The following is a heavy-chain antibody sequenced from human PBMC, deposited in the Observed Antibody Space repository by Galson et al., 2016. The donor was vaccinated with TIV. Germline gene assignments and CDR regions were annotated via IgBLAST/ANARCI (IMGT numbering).Heavy chain of an antibody. CDR2: IIPLFDTA. CDR1: GGTFSSYV. CDR3: ATDRNTAMDKYHYYYRMDV. V-gene: IGHV1-69*13. D-gene: IGHD5-18*01. J-gene: IGHJ6*02. Sequence: SVKVSCKASGGTFSSYVFNWVRQAPGQGLEWMGGIIPLFDTAHYAQKFQGRVTITADESSGTVYMELSSLRSEDTAVYYCATDRNTAMDKYHYYYRMDVGGQGTTVTVSS.